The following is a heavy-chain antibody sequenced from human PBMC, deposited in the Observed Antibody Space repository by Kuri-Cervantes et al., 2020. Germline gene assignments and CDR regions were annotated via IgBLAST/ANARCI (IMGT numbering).Heavy chain of an antibody. J-gene: IGHJ6*02. CDR2: INHSGST. Sequence: SQTLSLTCAVYGGSFSGYYWSWIRQPPGKGLEWIGEINHSGSTNYNPSLKGRVTISVDTSKNQFSLKLSSVTAADTAVYYCARDGGRGGYYNYYYYGMDVWGQGTTVTVSS. V-gene: IGHV4-34*01. CDR1: GGSFSGYY. CDR3: ARDGGRGGYYNYYYYGMDV. D-gene: IGHD3-22*01.